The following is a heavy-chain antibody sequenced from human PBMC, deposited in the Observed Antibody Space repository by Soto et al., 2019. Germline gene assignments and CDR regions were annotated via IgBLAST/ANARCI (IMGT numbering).Heavy chain of an antibody. CDR3: ARRYNSGYYFFDY. V-gene: IGHV3-21*01. D-gene: IGHD6-19*01. CDR2: ISTGSYI. J-gene: IGHJ4*02. Sequence: EVQLVESGGGLVKPGGSLRLSCAASGFTFSTYGMNWVRQAPGKGLEWVSSISTGSYIYYADSVKGRFTISRDNAKNSLYLQMNSLRAEDTAMYFCARRYNSGYYFFDYWGQGTLVTVS. CDR1: GFTFSTYG.